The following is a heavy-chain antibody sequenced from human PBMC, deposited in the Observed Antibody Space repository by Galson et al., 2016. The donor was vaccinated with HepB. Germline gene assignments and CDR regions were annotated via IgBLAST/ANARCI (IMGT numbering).Heavy chain of an antibody. Sequence: SLRLSCAASGFTFSSSSMSWVRQAPGKGLESVSSIDGEDDTTYYADSVKGRFTISRDSSKNILSLQMNSLRADDTAVYYCAKGGDSDNWGQGTLVTVSS. J-gene: IGHJ4*02. D-gene: IGHD2-21*02. CDR1: GFTFSSSS. CDR2: IDGEDDTT. CDR3: AKGGDSDN. V-gene: IGHV3-23*01.